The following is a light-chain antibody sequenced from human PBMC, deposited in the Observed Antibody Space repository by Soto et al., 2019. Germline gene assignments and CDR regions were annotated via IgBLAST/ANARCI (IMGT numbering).Light chain of an antibody. CDR3: QVWDGLSDHVI. J-gene: IGLJ2*01. Sequence: SYELTQPPSVSVALGQTARITCGGNNIESKSVHWYQQRPGQAPVLVVHDDSDRPSGIPERISGSNSGNTATLTISRVEAGDEAEYYCQVWDGLSDHVIFGGGTKLTVL. V-gene: IGLV3-21*02. CDR2: DDS. CDR1: NIESKS.